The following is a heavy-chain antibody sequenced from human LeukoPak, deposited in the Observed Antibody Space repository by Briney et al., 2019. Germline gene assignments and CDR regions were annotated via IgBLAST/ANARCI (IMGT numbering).Heavy chain of an antibody. Sequence: SETLSLTCAVYGGSFSGYYWSWIRQPPGKGLEWIGEINHSGSTNYNPSLKSRVTISVDTSKNQFSLKLSFVTAADTAVYYCARGFPFWSGFFLPDYYYGMDVWGQGTTVTVSS. CDR3: ARGFPFWSGFFLPDYYYGMDV. CDR2: INHSGST. V-gene: IGHV4-34*01. D-gene: IGHD3-3*01. J-gene: IGHJ6*02. CDR1: GGSFSGYY.